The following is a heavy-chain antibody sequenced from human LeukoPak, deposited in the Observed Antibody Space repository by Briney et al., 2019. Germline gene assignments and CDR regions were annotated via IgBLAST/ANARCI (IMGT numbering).Heavy chain of an antibody. CDR3: AKGAQGAAVGAHYWFHY. CDR1: GFSFSNYV. J-gene: IGHJ4*02. Sequence: GGSLRLSCVASGFSFSNYVMSWVRQAPGKGLQWVSTISGGGSTTYYADSVKGRFTTSRDNSNNALYLQLNSLRAEDTATYYCAKGAQGAAVGAHYWFHYWGQGTLVTVTS. CDR2: ISGGGSTT. V-gene: IGHV3-23*01. D-gene: IGHD6-13*01.